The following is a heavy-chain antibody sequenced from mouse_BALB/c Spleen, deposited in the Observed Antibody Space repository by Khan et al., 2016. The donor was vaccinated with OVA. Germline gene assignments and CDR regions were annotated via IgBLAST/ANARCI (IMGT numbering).Heavy chain of an antibody. CDR1: GYIFTNYW. CDR3: ARRGGSSYDAMDY. Sequence: VELVESGAELVRPGASVKLSCKTSGYIFTNYWIHWIKQRSGQGLEWIARIYHGTGSIYYNEKFKGRATLTADKSSSTSYMQFSSMKSEDSAGYFCARRGGSSYDAMDYWGQGTSVTVSS. J-gene: IGHJ4*01. CDR2: IYHGTGSI. V-gene: IGHV1-76*01. D-gene: IGHD1-1*01.